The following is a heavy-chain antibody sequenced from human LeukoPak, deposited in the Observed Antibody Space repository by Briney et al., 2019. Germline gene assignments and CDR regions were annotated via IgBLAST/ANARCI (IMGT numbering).Heavy chain of an antibody. Sequence: SETLSLTCTVSGGSISSYYWSWIRQPPGKGLEWIGYIYYSGSTNYNPSLKSRVTISVETSKNQFSLKLSSVTAADTAVYYCVRAQYSSSCDKIYYFDYWGQGTLVTVSS. CDR3: VRAQYSSSCDKIYYFDY. CDR1: GGSISSYY. V-gene: IGHV4-59*01. CDR2: IYYSGST. J-gene: IGHJ4*02. D-gene: IGHD6-13*01.